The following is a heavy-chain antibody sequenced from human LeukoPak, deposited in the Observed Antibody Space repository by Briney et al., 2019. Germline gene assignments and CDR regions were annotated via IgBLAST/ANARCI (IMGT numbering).Heavy chain of an antibody. CDR2: IYYTGSS. V-gene: IGHV4-59*02. Sequence: SETLSPTPAVSGGSVTDYYWSWIRQSPRKGLDWIGYIYYTGSSSYNPSLRSRVTISIDTSKNQFSLKLRSVTAADTAVYYCARDGNALWGQGTLVTVSS. D-gene: IGHD1-1*01. J-gene: IGHJ4*02. CDR3: ARDGNAL. CDR1: GGSVTDYY.